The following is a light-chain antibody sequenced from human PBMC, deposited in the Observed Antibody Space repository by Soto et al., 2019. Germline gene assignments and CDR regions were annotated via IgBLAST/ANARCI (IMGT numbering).Light chain of an antibody. CDR1: QSVSSS. J-gene: IGKJ4*01. Sequence: VMTQSPATLSVSPGERATLSCRASQSVSSSLAWYQQKPGQAPRLLIYSSSIRATGIPARFSGSGSGTEFTLTISALQSEDFAVYYCQQYKNWPPLTFGGGNKVESK. V-gene: IGKV3-15*01. CDR3: QQYKNWPPLT. CDR2: SSS.